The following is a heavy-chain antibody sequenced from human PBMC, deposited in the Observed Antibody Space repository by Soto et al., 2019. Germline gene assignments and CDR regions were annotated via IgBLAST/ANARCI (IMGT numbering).Heavy chain of an antibody. Sequence: PSQTLSLTCAISGDSVSSNSAAWNWIRQSPSRGLEWLGRTYYRSKWYNDYAVSVKSRITINPDTSKNQFSLQLNSVTPEDTAVYYCARGYCSSTSCQGWFDPWGQGTLVTVS. CDR2: TYYRSKWYN. V-gene: IGHV6-1*01. J-gene: IGHJ5*02. CDR1: GDSVSSNSAA. D-gene: IGHD2-2*01. CDR3: ARGYCSSTSCQGWFDP.